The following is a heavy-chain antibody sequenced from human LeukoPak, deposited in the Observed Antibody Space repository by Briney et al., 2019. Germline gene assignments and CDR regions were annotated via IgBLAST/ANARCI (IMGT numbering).Heavy chain of an antibody. CDR1: GFTFSSNG. CDR3: AKDHSGFGEFYFDY. J-gene: IGHJ4*02. D-gene: IGHD3-10*01. Sequence: GGSLRLSCATSGFTFSSNGMHWVRQAPGKGLEWVAYIRNDGSNKYYADSVKGRFTISRDNSKNTLYLQMNSLRAEDTAVYYCAKDHSGFGEFYFDYWGQGTLVTVSS. CDR2: IRNDGSNK. V-gene: IGHV3-30*02.